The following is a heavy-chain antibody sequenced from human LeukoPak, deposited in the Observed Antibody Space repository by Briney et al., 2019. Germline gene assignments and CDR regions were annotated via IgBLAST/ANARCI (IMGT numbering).Heavy chain of an antibody. CDR2: ISGSSSTI. CDR3: ARVSGSSVLEWLLD. J-gene: IGHJ4*02. D-gene: IGHD3-3*01. V-gene: IGHV3-48*02. CDR1: GFTFSSYS. Sequence: TGGSLRLSCAASGFTFSSYSMNWVRQAPGKGLEWVSYISGSSSTIYYADSVKGRFTISRDNAKNSLYLQMNSLRDEDTAVYYCARVSGSSVLEWLLDWGQGTLVTVSP.